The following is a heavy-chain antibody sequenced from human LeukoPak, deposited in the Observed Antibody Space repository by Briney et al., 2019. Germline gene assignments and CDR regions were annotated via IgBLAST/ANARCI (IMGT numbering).Heavy chain of an antibody. CDR3: ARGGPYDSSGYYFSHYYYMDV. CDR2: INHSGST. Sequence: SETLSLTCAVYGGSFSGYYWSWIRQPPGKGLEWIGEINHSGSTNYNPSLKSRVTISVDTSRNQFSLKLSSVTAADTAVYYCARGGPYDSSGYYFSHYYYMDVWGKGTTVTISS. CDR1: GGSFSGYY. J-gene: IGHJ6*03. V-gene: IGHV4-34*01. D-gene: IGHD3-22*01.